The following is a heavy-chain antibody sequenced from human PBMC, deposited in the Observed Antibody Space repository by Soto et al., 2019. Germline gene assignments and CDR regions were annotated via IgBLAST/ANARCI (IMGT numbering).Heavy chain of an antibody. CDR1: GFTFSSYA. V-gene: IGHV3-23*01. J-gene: IGHJ4*02. CDR2: VSIGGST. D-gene: IGHD2-15*01. CDR3: AKRRGAGGHFAY. Sequence: DVQLLESGGGLVQPEGSLRLSCAASGFTFSSYAMGWVRQGPGKGLEWVAVVSIGGSTHYADTVRGRFTISRDNSKNTLSLQMNSLTAEVTAVYFCAKRRGAGGHFAYWGQGALVTVSS.